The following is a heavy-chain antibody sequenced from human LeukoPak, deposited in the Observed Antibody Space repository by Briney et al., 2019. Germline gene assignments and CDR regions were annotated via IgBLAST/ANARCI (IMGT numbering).Heavy chain of an antibody. V-gene: IGHV4-4*07. Sequence: SETLSLTCTVSGGSISRYYWSWIRQPAGKGLEWIGRIYGSGSTNYNPSLKCRVTMSTDTSKNQFSLNLRSVTAADTAVYYCATGEGCGDYLPFHSWGQGTLVTVSS. J-gene: IGHJ4*02. CDR1: GGSISRYY. D-gene: IGHD4-17*01. CDR3: ATGEGCGDYLPFHS. CDR2: IYGSGST.